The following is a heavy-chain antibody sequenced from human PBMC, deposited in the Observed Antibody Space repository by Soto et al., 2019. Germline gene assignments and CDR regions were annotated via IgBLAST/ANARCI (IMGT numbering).Heavy chain of an antibody. CDR1: GGSISSSNW. J-gene: IGHJ2*01. D-gene: IGHD5-18*01. CDR2: IYHSGST. Sequence: QVQLQESGPGLVKPSGTLSLTCAVSGGSISSSNWWRWVRQPPGKGLEWIGEIYHSGSTNYNPSLKSRVTISVDKSKTQFSLKLSSVTAADTAVYYCARVGYSYGYTYWYFDLWGRGTLVTVSS. CDR3: ARVGYSYGYTYWYFDL. V-gene: IGHV4-4*02.